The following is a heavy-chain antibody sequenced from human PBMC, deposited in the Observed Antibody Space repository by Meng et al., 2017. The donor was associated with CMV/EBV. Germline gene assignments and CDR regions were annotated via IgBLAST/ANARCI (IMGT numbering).Heavy chain of an antibody. V-gene: IGHV4-59*01. CDR3: ASGPNWNYFDY. CDR2: IYYSGST. D-gene: IGHD1-1*01. J-gene: IGHJ4*02. Sequence: GSLRLSCTVSGGSISSYYWSWIQQPPGKGLEWIGYIYYSGSTNYNPSLKSRVTISVDTSKNQFSLKLSSVTAADTAVYYCASGPNWNYFDYWGQGTLVTVSS. CDR1: GGSISSYY.